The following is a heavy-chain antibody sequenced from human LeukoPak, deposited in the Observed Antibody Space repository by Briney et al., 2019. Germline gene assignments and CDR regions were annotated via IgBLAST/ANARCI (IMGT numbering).Heavy chain of an antibody. J-gene: IGHJ2*01. CDR2: IYYSGST. CDR1: GASISSYY. CDR3: ARAGVVTNPNSYWYFDL. Sequence: PSETLSLTCTVSGASISSYYWSWIRQPPGKGLEWIGYIYYSGSTNYNPSLESRVTISVDTSKNQFSLRLSSVTAADTAVYYCARAGVVTNPNSYWYFDLWGRGTLVTVSS. D-gene: IGHD3-3*01. V-gene: IGHV4-59*01.